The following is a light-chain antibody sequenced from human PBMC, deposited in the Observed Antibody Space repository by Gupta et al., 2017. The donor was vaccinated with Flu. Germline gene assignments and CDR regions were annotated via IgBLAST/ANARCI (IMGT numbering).Light chain of an antibody. V-gene: IGLV3-21*02. J-gene: IGLJ3*02. Sequence: SYVLTQPPSVSVAPGQPATITCGGGNVESKGVHWYQQMPAQAPVPVLFDDSDRPSGIPARFSGSNSGNTAALTIRRVEAGDEADYHYQVWFSSGDHVVFGGGTKLTVL. CDR2: DDS. CDR3: QVWFSSGDHVV. CDR1: NVESKG.